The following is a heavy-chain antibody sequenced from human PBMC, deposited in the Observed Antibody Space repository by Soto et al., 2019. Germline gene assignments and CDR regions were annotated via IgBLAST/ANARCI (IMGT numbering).Heavy chain of an antibody. CDR1: GFTFSTYA. J-gene: IGHJ4*02. D-gene: IGHD4-17*01. Sequence: EVQLLESGGGLVQPGGSLGISCAASGFTFSTYAMIWVRQAPGKGLEWVSVITGSGGSTYYADSVKGRFTISRDTSKNTLFLQMNSLRAEDTAVYYCAKDRYGDYGGIDYWGQGTMVTVSS. V-gene: IGHV3-23*01. CDR2: ITGSGGST. CDR3: AKDRYGDYGGIDY.